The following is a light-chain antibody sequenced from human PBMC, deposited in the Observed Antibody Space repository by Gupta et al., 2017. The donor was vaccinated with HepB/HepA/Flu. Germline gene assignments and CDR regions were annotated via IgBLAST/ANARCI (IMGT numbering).Light chain of an antibody. CDR2: YES. CDR1: NIGSRS. V-gene: IGLV3-21*04. CDR3: QVSDSSTEHCV. J-gene: IGLJ3*02. Sequence: SYVLTQPPSVSVAPGETSRITCGGNNIGSRSVHWYQQKAGQAPVRVIFYESERPSGIPDRVLCYNSGNMATRRTRSVEAGEEADDYWQVSDSSTEHCVFGGGTKMTVL.